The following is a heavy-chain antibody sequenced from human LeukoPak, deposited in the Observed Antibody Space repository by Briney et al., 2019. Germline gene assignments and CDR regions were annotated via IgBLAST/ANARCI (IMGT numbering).Heavy chain of an antibody. CDR1: GFTFSTHG. CDR2: IRGNGITT. Sequence: GGSLRLSCSASGFTFSTHGMNWVRQAPGRGLEWVSGIRGNGITTYYADSVKGRFTISRDNSKNTVYLQMNSLRAEDTAVYYCAKGRGGARGVIILGHWGQGTLVTVSS. D-gene: IGHD3-10*01. J-gene: IGHJ4*02. V-gene: IGHV3-23*01. CDR3: AKGRGGARGVIILGH.